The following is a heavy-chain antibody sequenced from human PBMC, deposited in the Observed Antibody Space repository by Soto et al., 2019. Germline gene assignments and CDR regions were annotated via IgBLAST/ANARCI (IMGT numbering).Heavy chain of an antibody. Sequence: EVQLVESGGGLVQPGGSLRLSCAASGLTFSSYWMHWVRQAPGKGLVWVSRINSDGSSTSYADSVKGRFTTSRDNAKNTLYLQMNSLRAEDTAVYSCALSHTVTTDYWGQGTLVTVSS. CDR2: INSDGSST. D-gene: IGHD4-17*01. V-gene: IGHV3-74*01. CDR3: ALSHTVTTDY. CDR1: GLTFSSYW. J-gene: IGHJ4*02.